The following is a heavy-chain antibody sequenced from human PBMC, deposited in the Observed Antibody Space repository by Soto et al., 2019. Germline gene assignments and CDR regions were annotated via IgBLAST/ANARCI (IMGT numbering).Heavy chain of an antibody. Sequence: PSRTLSLISTVSGDSISSYYLSGIWQPPGKGLEWIGYIYYSGSTNYNPSLKSRVTISVDTSKNQFSLKLSSVTAADTAVYYCARVVPFGELLPFDYWRQGTLVTVSS. CDR3: ARVVPFGELLPFDY. CDR2: IYYSGST. D-gene: IGHD3-10*01. J-gene: IGHJ4*02. V-gene: IGHV4-59*08. CDR1: GDSISSYY.